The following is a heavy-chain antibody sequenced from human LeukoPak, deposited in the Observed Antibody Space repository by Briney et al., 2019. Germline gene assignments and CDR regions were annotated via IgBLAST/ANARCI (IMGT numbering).Heavy chain of an antibody. CDR1: GGSIXXXDHY. CDR3: ARGDGGSSTVPIYWFDS. Sequence: PSETLSLTCSVSGGSIXXXDHYWSWIRQPPGKXXXXXXXXYYNGITXXXXXXXXXXXXXXXTSQNQFXLKLSSVTATDTAVYXXARGDGGSSTVPIYWFDSWGQGTLVTVSS. CDR2: XYYNGIT. D-gene: IGHD4-17*01. V-gene: IGHV4-30-4*01. J-gene: IGHJ5*01.